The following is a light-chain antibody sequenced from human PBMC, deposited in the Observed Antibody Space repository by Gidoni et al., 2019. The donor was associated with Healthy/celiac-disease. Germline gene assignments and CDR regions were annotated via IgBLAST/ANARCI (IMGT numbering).Light chain of an antibody. CDR2: GAS. V-gene: IGKV3-20*01. Sequence: EIVLTPSPGTLSLSPGERATLSCRASQSVSSSYLAWYQQKPGQAPRLLIYGASSRATGIPDRFSGSVSGTDFTLTISRLEPEDFAVYYCQQYGSSPPITFGQGTRLEIK. CDR3: QQYGSSPPIT. J-gene: IGKJ5*01. CDR1: QSVSSSY.